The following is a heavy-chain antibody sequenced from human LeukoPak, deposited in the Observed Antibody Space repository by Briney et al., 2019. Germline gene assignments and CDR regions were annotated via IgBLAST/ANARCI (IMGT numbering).Heavy chain of an antibody. CDR1: GASVSSGRHY. V-gene: IGHV4-61*02. Sequence: SETLSLTCTVSGASVSSGRHYWTWIRQPAGKGLEWIGRIYTGGTTKYDPSLESRVAISMDTSKNQFSLKLTSVTAADTAVYYCARLSGYYDSSPEVWGQGTLVAVSS. CDR3: ARLSGYYDSSPEV. CDR2: IYTGGTT. D-gene: IGHD3-22*01. J-gene: IGHJ4*02.